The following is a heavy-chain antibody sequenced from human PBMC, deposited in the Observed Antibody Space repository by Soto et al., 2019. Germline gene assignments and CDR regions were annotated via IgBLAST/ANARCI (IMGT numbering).Heavy chain of an antibody. Sequence: QVQLVQSGAEVKKPGASVKVSCKASGYTFTGYYMHWVRQAPGQGLEWMGWINPNSGGTNYAQKFQGRVTMTRDTYISTAYMELSRLRSDDTAVYYCAREHCSGGSCYRWFDPWGQGTLVTVSS. V-gene: IGHV1-2*02. CDR3: AREHCSGGSCYRWFDP. J-gene: IGHJ5*02. CDR1: GYTFTGYY. D-gene: IGHD2-15*01. CDR2: INPNSGGT.